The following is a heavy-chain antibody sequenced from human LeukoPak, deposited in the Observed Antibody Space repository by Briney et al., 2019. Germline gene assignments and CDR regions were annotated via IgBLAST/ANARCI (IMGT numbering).Heavy chain of an antibody. CDR3: ARDLPWFDP. J-gene: IGHJ5*02. CDR2: ITYDGSNK. CDR1: EFTFSSYA. V-gene: IGHV3-30*04. Sequence: ARSLRLSAAASEFTFSSYAFHWVRRAQGKGLKWVAVITYDGSNKHYADSVKGRFTISRDNSKNTLYLQMNSLRAEDTAVYYCARDLPWFDPWGQGTLVTVSS. D-gene: IGHD5/OR15-5a*01.